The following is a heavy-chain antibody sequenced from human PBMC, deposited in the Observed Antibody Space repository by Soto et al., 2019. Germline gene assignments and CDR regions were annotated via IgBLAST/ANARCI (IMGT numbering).Heavy chain of an antibody. D-gene: IGHD5-18*01. CDR1: GGSFSGYY. CDR3: ARGGGYSYGLSFFDY. Sequence: PSETLSLTCAVYGGSFSGYYWSWIRKPPGKGLEWIGEINHSGSTNYNPSLKSRVTISVDTSKNQFSLKLSSVTAADTAVYYCARGGGYSYGLSFFDYWGQGTLVTVSS. V-gene: IGHV4-34*01. J-gene: IGHJ4*02. CDR2: INHSGST.